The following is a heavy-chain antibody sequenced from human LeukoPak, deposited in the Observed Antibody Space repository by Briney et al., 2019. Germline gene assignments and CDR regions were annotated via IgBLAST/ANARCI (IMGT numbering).Heavy chain of an antibody. CDR3: ARDLSSGWYGESDY. Sequence: GRIYTSGSTNYNPSLKSRVTMSVDTSKNQFSLKLSSVTAADTAVYYCARDLSSGWYGESDYWGQGTLVTVSS. D-gene: IGHD6-19*01. V-gene: IGHV4-4*07. J-gene: IGHJ4*02. CDR2: IYTSGST.